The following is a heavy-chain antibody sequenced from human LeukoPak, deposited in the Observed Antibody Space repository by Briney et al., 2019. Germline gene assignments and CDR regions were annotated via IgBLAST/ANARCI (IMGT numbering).Heavy chain of an antibody. CDR1: GYTFTSYG. D-gene: IGHD6-13*01. V-gene: IGHV1-18*01. Sequence: ASVTVSCTASGYTFTSYGISWVRQAPGQGLEWMGWISAYNGNTNYAQKLQGRVTMTTDTSTSTAYMELRSLRSDDTAVYYCARWLSSSRGKYAFDIWGQGTMVTVSS. CDR3: ARWLSSSRGKYAFDI. CDR2: ISAYNGNT. J-gene: IGHJ3*02.